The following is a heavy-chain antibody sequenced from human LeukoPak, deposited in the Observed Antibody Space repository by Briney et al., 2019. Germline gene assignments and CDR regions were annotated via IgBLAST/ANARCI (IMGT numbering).Heavy chain of an antibody. CDR1: GFTFSTYG. V-gene: IGHV3-30*02. Sequence: PGGSLRLSCAASGFTFSTYGMHWVRQAPGKGLEWVAGIRYDGSNKNYADSVKGRFTISRDNSNNTLYLQMNSLRAEDTAVYYCASRREDYGDLFDYWGQGTLVTVSS. D-gene: IGHD4-17*01. CDR2: IRYDGSNK. J-gene: IGHJ4*02. CDR3: ASRREDYGDLFDY.